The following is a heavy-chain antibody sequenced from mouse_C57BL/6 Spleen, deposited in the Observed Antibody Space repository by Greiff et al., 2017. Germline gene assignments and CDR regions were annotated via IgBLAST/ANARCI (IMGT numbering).Heavy chain of an antibody. CDR2: IWTGGGT. D-gene: IGHD1-1*01. Sequence: QVQLQQPGPGLVAPSHSLSISCTVSGFSLTSYAISWVRQPPGQGLEWLGVIWTGGGTNYNSALKSRLGISKDNSKSQVFLKMNSLQTDDTARYYGARNYCSSYAMDYWGQGTSVTVSS. J-gene: IGHJ4*01. CDR3: ARNYCSSYAMDY. V-gene: IGHV2-9-1*01. CDR1: GFSLTSYA.